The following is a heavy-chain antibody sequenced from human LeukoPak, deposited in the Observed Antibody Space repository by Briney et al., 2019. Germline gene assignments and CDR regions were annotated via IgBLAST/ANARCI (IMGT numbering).Heavy chain of an antibody. CDR2: IKTNTEGGAT. Sequence: PGGSLRLSCAASGFTFSNAWMIWVRQIPGKGLEWVGRIKTNTEGGATDYVAPVKGRFTISRDDSKNTPYLQMNSLKTEDTAVYFCATVHTADYGDFDYWGQGTLVTVSS. D-gene: IGHD3-16*01. V-gene: IGHV3-15*01. CDR1: GFTFSNAW. CDR3: ATVHTADYGDFDY. J-gene: IGHJ4*02.